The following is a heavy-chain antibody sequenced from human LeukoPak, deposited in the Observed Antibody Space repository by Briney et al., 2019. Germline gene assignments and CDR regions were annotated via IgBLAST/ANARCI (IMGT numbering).Heavy chain of an antibody. CDR1: GYSFTSYW. D-gene: IGHD6-19*01. Sequence: GESLQISCQGSGYSFTSYWIGWVRQMPGKGLEWMGIIYPGDSDTRYSPSFQGQVTISADKSISTAYLQWSSLKASDTAMYYCARQSETLIVSSGWIDYWGQGTLVTVSS. CDR2: IYPGDSDT. CDR3: ARQSETLIVSSGWIDY. J-gene: IGHJ4*02. V-gene: IGHV5-51*01.